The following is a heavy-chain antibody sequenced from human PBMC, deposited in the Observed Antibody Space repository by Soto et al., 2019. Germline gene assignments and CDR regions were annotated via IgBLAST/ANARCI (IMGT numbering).Heavy chain of an antibody. J-gene: IGHJ4*02. CDR2: VYWDDDK. CDR3: VHTYADHAGYYFDF. V-gene: IGHV2-5*02. Sequence: QITLKESGPTLVKPTQTLTLTCSTSGFSLIDSGVAVGWIRQPPGKALDWLALVYWDDDKRHSPSLRTRLTITRDTSKNQVVLTMTNIDPVDTATYYCVHTYADHAGYYFDFWGQGILVTVSS. CDR1: GFSLIDSGVA.